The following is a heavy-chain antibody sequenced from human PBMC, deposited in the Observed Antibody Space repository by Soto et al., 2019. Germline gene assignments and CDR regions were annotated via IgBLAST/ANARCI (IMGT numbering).Heavy chain of an antibody. V-gene: IGHV1-3*01. J-gene: IGHJ6*02. D-gene: IGHD3-3*01. CDR3: ARDPIRFLEFSHHDV. CDR2: INAGNGNT. CDR1: GYTFTSYA. Sequence: ASVKVSCKASGYTFTSYAMHWVRQAPGQRLEWMGWINAGNGNTKYSQKFQGRVTMTRDTSASTAYMELSSLRSEDTAVYYCARDPIRFLEFSHHDVWGQATTVTVSS.